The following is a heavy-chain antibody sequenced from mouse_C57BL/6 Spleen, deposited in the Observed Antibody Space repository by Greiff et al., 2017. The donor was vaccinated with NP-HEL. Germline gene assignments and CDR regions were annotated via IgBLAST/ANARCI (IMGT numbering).Heavy chain of an antibody. CDR3: ARGGNPIYAMDD. Sequence: QVQLKQSGAELARPGASVKLSCKASGYTFTSYGISWVKQRPGQGLEWIGEIYPGSGNTYYNEKFKGKATLTADKSSSTAYMELRSLTSEDSAVYSCARGGNPIYAMDDWGQGTSVTVAS. CDR2: IYPGSGNT. V-gene: IGHV1-81*01. J-gene: IGHJ4*01. CDR1: GYTFTSYG.